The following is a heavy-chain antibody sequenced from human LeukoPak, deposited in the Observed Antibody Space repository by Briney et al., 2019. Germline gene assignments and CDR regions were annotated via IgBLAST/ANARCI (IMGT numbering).Heavy chain of an antibody. J-gene: IGHJ5*02. CDR3: ARYYYGSGSYYEYNWFDP. Sequence: PSETLSLTCTVSGGSISSSSYYWGWIRQPPGKGLEWIVSIYYSGSTYYNPSLKSRVTISVDTSKNQFSLKMSSVTAADTAVYYCARYYYGSGSYYEYNWFDPWGQGTLVTVSS. D-gene: IGHD3-10*01. CDR2: IYYSGST. CDR1: GGSISSSSYY. V-gene: IGHV4-39*01.